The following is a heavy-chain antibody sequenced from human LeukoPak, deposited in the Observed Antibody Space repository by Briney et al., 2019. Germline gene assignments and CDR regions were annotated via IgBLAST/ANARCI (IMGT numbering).Heavy chain of an antibody. D-gene: IGHD6-13*01. Sequence: GGSLRLSCAASGFTFSSYSMNWVRQAPGKGLEWVSYISSSSTIYYADSVKGRFTISRDNAKNSLYLQMNSLRAEDTAVYYCARDEAYSSSWYGYDYWGQGTLVTVSS. CDR2: ISSSSTI. V-gene: IGHV3-48*04. J-gene: IGHJ4*02. CDR1: GFTFSSYS. CDR3: ARDEAYSSSWYGYDY.